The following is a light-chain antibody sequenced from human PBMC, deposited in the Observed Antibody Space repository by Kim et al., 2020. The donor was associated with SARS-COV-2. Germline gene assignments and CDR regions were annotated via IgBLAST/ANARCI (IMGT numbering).Light chain of an antibody. Sequence: SASVGDRVTITCRASQSISGYLNWYQQKPGKAPKLLIYAASSLQSGVPLTFSGSGSGTDFTLTINSLQPEDFATYYCQQSYSTPPTFGQGTKLEI. CDR1: QSISGY. CDR2: AAS. CDR3: QQSYSTPPT. V-gene: IGKV1-39*01. J-gene: IGKJ2*01.